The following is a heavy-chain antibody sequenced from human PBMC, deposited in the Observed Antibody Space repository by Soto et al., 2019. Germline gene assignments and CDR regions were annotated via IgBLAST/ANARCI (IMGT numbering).Heavy chain of an antibody. V-gene: IGHV3-23*01. J-gene: IGHJ4*02. CDR3: AKSITARPFDY. CDR1: GFTFSSYA. D-gene: IGHD6-6*01. CDR2: ISGSGGNT. Sequence: GGSLRLSCTASGFTFSSYAMSWVRQAPGKGLEWVSAISGSGGNTYYADSVKGRFTISRDNSKNTLYLQMNSLRAEDTAVYYWAKSITARPFDYWGQGALVTVS.